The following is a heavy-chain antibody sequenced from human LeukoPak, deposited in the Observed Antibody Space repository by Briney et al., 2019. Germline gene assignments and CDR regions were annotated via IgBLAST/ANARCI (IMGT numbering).Heavy chain of an antibody. J-gene: IGHJ6*03. CDR1: GGSFSGYY. V-gene: IGHV4-34*01. CDR3: ARGGKRWLQFGYYYYMDV. D-gene: IGHD5-24*01. Sequence: PSETLSLTCAVYGGSFSGYYWSWIRQPPGKGLEWIGEINHSGSTNYNPSLKSRVTISVDTSKNQFSLKLSSVTAADTAVYYCARGGKRWLQFGYYYYMDVWGKGTTVTVSS. CDR2: INHSGST.